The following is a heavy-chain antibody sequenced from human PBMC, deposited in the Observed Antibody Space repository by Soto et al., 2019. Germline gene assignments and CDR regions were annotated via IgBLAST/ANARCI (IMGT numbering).Heavy chain of an antibody. J-gene: IGHJ4*01. Sequence: QVQLVQSGAEVKKPGASVKVSCKASGYTFTSYDINWVRQATGQGLEWMGWMNPNSGNTGYAQKFQCRVTMTGKDSISTAYMALRSLSSEDTAVYYCARGPPKRLGQQLAYWGQGTLVTVSS. CDR2: MNPNSGNT. V-gene: IGHV1-8*01. CDR1: GYTFTSYD. CDR3: ARGPPKRLGQQLAY. D-gene: IGHD6-13*01.